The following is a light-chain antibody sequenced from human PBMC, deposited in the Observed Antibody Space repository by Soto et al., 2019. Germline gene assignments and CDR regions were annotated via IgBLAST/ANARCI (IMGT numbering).Light chain of an antibody. CDR3: QQYDDLPRT. Sequence: DIQMTQSPSSLSASVGDRVTITCQASQHISTYLKWFQQKPGKAPELLIYDASNLVPGVPSRFSGSGSGTDFTFTISRLQPEDIATYYCQQYDDLPRTFGPGTKVDIK. CDR1: QHISTY. V-gene: IGKV1-33*01. CDR2: DAS. J-gene: IGKJ3*01.